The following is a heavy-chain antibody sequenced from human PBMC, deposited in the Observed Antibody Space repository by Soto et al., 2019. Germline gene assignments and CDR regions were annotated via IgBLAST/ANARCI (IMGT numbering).Heavy chain of an antibody. Sequence: QVQLVQSGAEVKKPGSSVKVSCKASGGTFSSYTISWVRQAPENGLEWMGRIIPILGIANYAQKFQGRVTITADKSTSTAYMELSRLRYEDTAVYYCARDQTYIAAAGTRAGGQGIQVTVSS. CDR2: IIPILGIA. CDR3: ARDQTYIAAAGTRA. V-gene: IGHV1-69*08. CDR1: GGTFSSYT. J-gene: IGHJ4*02. D-gene: IGHD6-13*01.